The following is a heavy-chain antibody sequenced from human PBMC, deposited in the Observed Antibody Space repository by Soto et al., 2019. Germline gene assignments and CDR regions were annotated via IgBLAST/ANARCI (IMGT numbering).Heavy chain of an antibody. J-gene: IGHJ4*02. CDR2: ISYEEINNK. D-gene: IGHD2-21*02. CDR1: GFSFRNYG. CDR3: ARARGNDWYSDY. Sequence: GGSLRLSCVASGFSFRNYGMHWVRQAPGKGLEWVAVISYEEINNKNYADSVKGRFTISRDNSENTLYLQMDSLRAEDTAVYYCARARGNDWYSDYWGQGTMVTVSS. V-gene: IGHV3-30*03.